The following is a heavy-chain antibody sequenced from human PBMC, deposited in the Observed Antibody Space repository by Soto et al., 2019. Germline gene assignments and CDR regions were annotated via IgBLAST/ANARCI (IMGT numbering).Heavy chain of an antibody. J-gene: IGHJ6*03. V-gene: IGHV3-23*01. CDR1: GFTFSSYA. CDR2: ISGSGGST. D-gene: IGHD3-10*01. Sequence: GGSLRLSCAASGFTFSSYAMSWVRQAPGKGLEWVSAISGSGGSTYYADSVKGRFTTSRDNSKNTLYLQMNSLRAEDTAVYYCAKSYYGSGSYVEYYYMDVWGKGTTVTVSS. CDR3: AKSYYGSGSYVEYYYMDV.